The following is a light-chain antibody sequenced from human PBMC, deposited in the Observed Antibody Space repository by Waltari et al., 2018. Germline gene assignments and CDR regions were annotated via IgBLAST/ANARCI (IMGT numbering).Light chain of an antibody. CDR3: QTGGHGTWV. V-gene: IGLV4-69*01. J-gene: IGLJ3*02. CDR1: SGHSNNI. Sequence: QLVLTQSPSASAPLGASVTLTCTLDSGHSNNIVAWLQRRPEKGPRYLMKVNSDGSHTKGDDIPDRFSGSSSGPERYPTISSLQSEDEADYYCQTGGHGTWVFGGGTKLTVV. CDR2: VNSDGSH.